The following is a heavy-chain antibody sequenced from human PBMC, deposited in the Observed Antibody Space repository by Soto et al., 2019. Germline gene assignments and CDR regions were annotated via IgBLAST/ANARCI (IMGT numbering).Heavy chain of an antibody. V-gene: IGHV1-18*01. CDR2: ISAYSTNT. CDR3: ARDTPPTDY. J-gene: IGHJ4*02. CDR1: GYTFTSYH. Sequence: QVQLVQSGAEVKKPGASVKVSCKTSGYTFTSYHISWVRQAPGQGLEWMAWISAYSTNTNYAPKFQARVPMTTDTSPSTAHLALRPLRSADAAVYYCARDTPPTDYGGQGTLVTVAS.